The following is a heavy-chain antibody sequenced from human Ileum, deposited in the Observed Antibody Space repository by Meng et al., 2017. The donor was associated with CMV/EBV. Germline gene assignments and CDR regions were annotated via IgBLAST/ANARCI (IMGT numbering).Heavy chain of an antibody. D-gene: IGHD2-21*01. CDR2: ISVYYGDT. J-gene: IGHJ4*02. CDR1: GYTFTTYG. Sequence: ASVKVSCKASGYTFTTYGISWVRQAPGQGLEWMGWISVYYGDTKYAPKLQGRVTLSTDTSTSTAYMELRSLRSDDTAVYYCAILLYCGGYCPPDYWGQGTLVTVSS. V-gene: IGHV1-18*01. CDR3: AILLYCGGYCPPDY.